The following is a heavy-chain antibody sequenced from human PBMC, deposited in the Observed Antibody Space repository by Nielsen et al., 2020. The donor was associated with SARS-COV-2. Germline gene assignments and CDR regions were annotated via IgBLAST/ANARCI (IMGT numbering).Heavy chain of an antibody. Sequence: GESLKISCAASGFTLNNYDMHWVRQAPGKGLEWVAVIWYDGSNKYYADSVKGRFTISRDNSKNTLYLQMNSLRAEDTAVYYCAKEGGWLQYYFDYWGQGTLVTVSS. D-gene: IGHD5-24*01. V-gene: IGHV3-30*02. CDR3: AKEGGWLQYYFDY. CDR2: IWYDGSNK. J-gene: IGHJ4*02. CDR1: GFTLNNYD.